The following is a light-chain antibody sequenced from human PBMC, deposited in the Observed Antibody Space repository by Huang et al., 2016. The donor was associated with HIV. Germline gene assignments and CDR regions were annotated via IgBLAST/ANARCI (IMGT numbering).Light chain of an antibody. Sequence: DIQMTQSPSSLSASVGDSVTITCRASQGISNYLAWYQQKPGKVPKLLLYAASTLQSGVPSRFSGSGSGTDFTLTISSLQPEDVATYYCQKYNSAHLFGGGTKVEIK. J-gene: IGKJ4*01. CDR1: QGISNY. CDR3: QKYNSAHL. V-gene: IGKV1-27*01. CDR2: AAS.